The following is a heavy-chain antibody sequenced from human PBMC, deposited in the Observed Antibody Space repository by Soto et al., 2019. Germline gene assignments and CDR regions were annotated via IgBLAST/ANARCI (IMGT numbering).Heavy chain of an antibody. CDR1: EGTFNRYA. Sequence: QAQVVQSGAEVRKPGSSVKLSCKASEGTFNRYAIAWLRQAPGQGLEWMGGITPYYNKLNYAQQFQDRVTITADDYTNTVYMALSSLRSDDTAVYFCASGASRWYPYFFDSWAQGTLVTVSS. V-gene: IGHV1-69*01. J-gene: IGHJ4*02. CDR2: ITPYYNKL. D-gene: IGHD6-13*01. CDR3: ASGASRWYPYFFDS.